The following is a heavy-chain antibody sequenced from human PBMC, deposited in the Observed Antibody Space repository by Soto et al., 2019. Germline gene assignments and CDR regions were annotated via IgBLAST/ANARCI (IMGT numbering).Heavy chain of an antibody. V-gene: IGHV3-23*01. Sequence: EVQLLESGGGLVQPGGSLRLSCAASGFTFNNYAMTWVRQAPGKGLEWVSAISGGGDTPSYADSVKGRFTVARGGSKNTLYLQMSSLRAEDTALYYCAKGRGGSGSLNPRVDFWGQGTLVTVSS. CDR3: AKGRGGSGSLNPRVDF. CDR2: ISGGGDTP. D-gene: IGHD3-10*01. CDR1: GFTFNNYA. J-gene: IGHJ4*02.